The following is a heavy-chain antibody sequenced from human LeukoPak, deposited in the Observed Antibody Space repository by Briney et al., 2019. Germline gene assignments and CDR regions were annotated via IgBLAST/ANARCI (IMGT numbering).Heavy chain of an antibody. CDR3: AKDPRAMGRYFFDD. CDR2: ISSSGDAT. CDR1: EFTFNAYA. J-gene: IGHJ4*01. V-gene: IGHV3-23*01. D-gene: IGHD3-16*01. Sequence: GGSLRLSCVGSEFTFNAYAMSWVRQRPGEGPEWVAMISSSGDATDYAESIKDRLSISRVNAKKTLYLQITRPRADDTAIYYCAKDPRAMGRYFFDDWGQGSLVTVSS.